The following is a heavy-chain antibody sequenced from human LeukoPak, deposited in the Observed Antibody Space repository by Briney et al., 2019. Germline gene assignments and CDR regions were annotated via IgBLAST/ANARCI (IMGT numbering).Heavy chain of an antibody. J-gene: IGHJ4*02. D-gene: IGHD6-19*01. CDR2: INPNSGGT. Sequence: ASVKVSCKASGYTFTGYYMHWVRQAPGQGLEWMGWINPNSGGTNYAQKFQGRVTMTRDTSISTAYMELSRLRSDDTAVYYCARSAEQWGLPFDYWGQGTLVTVSS. CDR1: GYTFTGYY. CDR3: ARSAEQWGLPFDY. V-gene: IGHV1-2*02.